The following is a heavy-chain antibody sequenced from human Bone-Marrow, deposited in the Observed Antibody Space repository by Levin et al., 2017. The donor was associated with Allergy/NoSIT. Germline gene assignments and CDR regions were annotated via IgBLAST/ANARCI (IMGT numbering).Heavy chain of an antibody. CDR2: MNPNSGNT. D-gene: IGHD1-7*01. CDR1: GYTFTSYD. J-gene: IGHJ5*02. V-gene: IGHV1-8*01. CDR3: ARGTGTAGLNWFDP. Sequence: ASVKVSCKASGYTFTSYDIDWVRQAAGQGLEWMGWMNPNSGNTGYAQRFQGRVTMTRNSFISTAYMELNSLTSDDTAVYYCARGTGTAGLNWFDPWGQGTLVIVSS.